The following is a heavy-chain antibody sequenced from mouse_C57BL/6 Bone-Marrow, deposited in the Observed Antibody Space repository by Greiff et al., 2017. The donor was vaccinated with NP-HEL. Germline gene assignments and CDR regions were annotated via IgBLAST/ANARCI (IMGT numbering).Heavy chain of an antibody. CDR2: ISNGGGST. V-gene: IGHV5-12*01. CDR1: GFTFSDYY. CDR3: ARRGVVAPDYCAMDY. J-gene: IGHJ4*01. Sequence: EVKLVESGGGLVQPGGSLKLSCAASGFTFSDYYMYWVRQTPEKRLEWVAYISNGGGSTYYPDTVKGRFTITRDNAKNTLYLQMSRLKSEDTAMYYCARRGVVAPDYCAMDYWGQGTSVTVSS. D-gene: IGHD1-1*01.